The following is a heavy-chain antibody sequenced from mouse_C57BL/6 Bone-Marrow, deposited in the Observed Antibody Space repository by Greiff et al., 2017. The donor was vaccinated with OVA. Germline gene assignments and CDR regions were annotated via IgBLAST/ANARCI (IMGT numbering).Heavy chain of an antibody. CDR2: ISSGSSTI. D-gene: IGHD5-5*01. CDR1: GFTFSDYG. J-gene: IGHJ1*03. Sequence: DVHLVESGGGLVKPGGSLKLSCAASGFTFSDYGMHWVRQAPEKGLEWVAYISSGSSTIYYADTVKGRFTISRDNAKNTLFLQMTSLRSEDTAMYYCARGTTSYWYFDVWGTGTTVTVSS. V-gene: IGHV5-17*01. CDR3: ARGTTSYWYFDV.